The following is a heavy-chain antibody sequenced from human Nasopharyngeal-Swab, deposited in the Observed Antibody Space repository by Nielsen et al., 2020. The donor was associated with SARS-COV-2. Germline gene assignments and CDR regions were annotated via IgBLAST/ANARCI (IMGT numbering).Heavy chain of an antibody. V-gene: IGHV3-11*04. CDR1: GFTFSDYY. J-gene: IGHJ3*02. CDR3: ARERCAYAFDI. Sequence: GGSLRLSCAASGFTFSDYYMSWIRQAPGKGLEWVSYISSSGSTIYYADSVKGRFTISRDNAKNSLYLQMNSLCSEDTAVYYCARERCAYAFDIWGQGTMVTVSS. D-gene: IGHD4-17*01. CDR2: ISSSGSTI.